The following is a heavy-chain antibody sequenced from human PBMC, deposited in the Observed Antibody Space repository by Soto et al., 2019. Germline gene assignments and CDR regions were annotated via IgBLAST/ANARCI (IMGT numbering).Heavy chain of an antibody. V-gene: IGHV1-24*01. CDR3: ATTPIAAADAYYYYGMDV. J-gene: IGHJ6*02. Sequence: ASVKVSCKVSGYTLTELSMHWVRQAPGKGLEWMGGFDPEDGETIYAQKFQGRVTMTEDTSTDTAYMELSSLRSEDTAVYYCATTPIAAADAYYYYGMDVWGQGTTVTVSS. D-gene: IGHD6-13*01. CDR1: GYTLTELS. CDR2: FDPEDGET.